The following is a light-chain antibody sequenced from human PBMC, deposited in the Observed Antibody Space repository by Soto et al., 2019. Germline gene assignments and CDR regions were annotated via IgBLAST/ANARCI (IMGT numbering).Light chain of an antibody. V-gene: IGKV1-39*01. J-gene: IGKJ4*01. Sequence: DIQMTQSPSSLSASIGDRVTITCRASQSISYNLNWYQQNPGKAPKLLIYAASTLQAGXXSRLRRSGSGTDFNLTISSLQPEDFATYYCYHSYSLAPLSFGGGHQV. CDR3: YHSYSLAPLS. CDR2: AAS. CDR1: QSISYN.